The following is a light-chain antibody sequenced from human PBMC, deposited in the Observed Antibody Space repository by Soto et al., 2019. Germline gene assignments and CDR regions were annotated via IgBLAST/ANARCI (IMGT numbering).Light chain of an antibody. CDR3: SSYTSIGTL. CDR2: DVS. J-gene: IGLJ2*01. CDR1: SSDVGGYNY. Sequence: QSALTQPASVSGSLGQSITISCTGTSSDVGGYNYVSWYQQHPGKAPKLMICDVSNRPSGVSHRFSGSKSDNTASLTISGLQAEDEADYYSSSYTSIGTLFGGGTKLTVL. V-gene: IGLV2-14*03.